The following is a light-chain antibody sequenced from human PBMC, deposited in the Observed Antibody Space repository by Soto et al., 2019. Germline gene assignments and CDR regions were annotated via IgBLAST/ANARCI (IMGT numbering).Light chain of an antibody. J-gene: IGKJ4*01. CDR2: ASS. CDR1: QSINSY. Sequence: DIQMTQSPSSLSASVGDRVTIPCRASQSINSYLNWYQQKPGKAPKLLIYASSSLQSGVPSRFSGSGSGTDLTLTISSLQPEDFATYYCQQSYSTLFTFGGGTKVEIK. V-gene: IGKV1-39*01. CDR3: QQSYSTLFT.